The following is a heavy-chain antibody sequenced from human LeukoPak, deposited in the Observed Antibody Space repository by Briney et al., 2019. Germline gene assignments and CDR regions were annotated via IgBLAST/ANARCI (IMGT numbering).Heavy chain of an antibody. D-gene: IGHD3-3*01. CDR1: GFTFSSYA. J-gene: IGHJ4*02. CDR2: ISGSGGST. Sequence: GGSLRLSCAAYGFTFSSYAMSLVRQAPGKGLEWVSAISGSGGSTYYADSVKGRFTISRDNSKNTLYLQMNSLRAEDTAVYYCAKDYDFWSGPTTYWGQGTLVTVSS. V-gene: IGHV3-23*01. CDR3: AKDYDFWSGPTTY.